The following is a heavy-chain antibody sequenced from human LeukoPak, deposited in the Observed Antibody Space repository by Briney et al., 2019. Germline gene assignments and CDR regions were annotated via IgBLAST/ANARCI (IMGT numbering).Heavy chain of an antibody. Sequence: GGSLRLSCAASGFTFDDYAMHWVRQAPGKGLEWVSRISWDGGSTYYADSVKGRFTISRDNSKNSLYLQMNSLRAEDTALYYCAKAGGADIVATYYDYWGQGTLVTVSS. CDR2: ISWDGGST. D-gene: IGHD5-12*01. CDR1: GFTFDDYA. V-gene: IGHV3-43D*03. J-gene: IGHJ4*02. CDR3: AKAGGADIVATYYDY.